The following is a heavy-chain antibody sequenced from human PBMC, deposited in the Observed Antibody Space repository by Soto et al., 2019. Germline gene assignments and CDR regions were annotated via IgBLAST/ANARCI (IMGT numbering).Heavy chain of an antibody. CDR2: IIPIFGTA. CDR1: GGTFSSYA. D-gene: IGHD5-12*01. J-gene: IGHJ6*02. CDR3: ARARGLYSGYDPLYHYYGMDV. V-gene: IGHV1-69*06. Sequence: ASVKVSCKASGGTFSSYAISWVRQAPGQGLEWMGGIIPIFGTANYAQKFQGRATITADKSTSTAYMELSSLRSEGTAVYYCARARGLYSGYDPLYHYYGMDVWGQGTTVTVSS.